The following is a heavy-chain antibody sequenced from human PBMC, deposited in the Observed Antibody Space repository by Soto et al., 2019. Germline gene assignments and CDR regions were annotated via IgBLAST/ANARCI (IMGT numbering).Heavy chain of an antibody. CDR1: GCSISSYY. J-gene: IGHJ5*02. V-gene: IGHV4-59*01. D-gene: IGHD3-16*02. Sequence: PSETLSLTCTVSGCSISSYYWSWIRQPPGKGLEWIGYIYYSGSTNYNPSLKSRVTISVDTSKNQFSLKLSSVTAADTAVYYCARGVSTYDYVWGSYRPNWFDPWGQGTLVTVSS. CDR2: IYYSGST. CDR3: ARGVSTYDYVWGSYRPNWFDP.